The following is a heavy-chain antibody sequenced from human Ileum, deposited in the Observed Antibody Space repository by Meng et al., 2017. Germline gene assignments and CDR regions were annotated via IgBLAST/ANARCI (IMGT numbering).Heavy chain of an antibody. Sequence: VRLLESGPGRVKPSGTLALTCAVSGGSISGGTWWSCVRQPPGKGLQWIGQFHPGSGAAYNPSLETRVTISVDTSKNQFSLELTSVTAADTAVYYCAKNGAYCLESWGQGTLVTVSS. J-gene: IGHJ4*02. V-gene: IGHV4-4*02. D-gene: IGHD2-21*01. CDR2: FHPGSGA. CDR1: GGSISGGTW. CDR3: AKNGAYCLES.